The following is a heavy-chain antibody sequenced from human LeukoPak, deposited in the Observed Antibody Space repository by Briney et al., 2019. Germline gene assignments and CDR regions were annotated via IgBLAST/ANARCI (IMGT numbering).Heavy chain of an antibody. Sequence: SETLSPTCTVSGGSISSSSYYWGWIRQPPGKGLAWIGSIYYSGSTYYNPSLKSRVTISVDTSKNQFSLKLSSVTAADTAVYYCARGRRGIAAAGNGYWGQGTPVTVSS. CDR3: ARGRRGIAAAGNGY. CDR1: GGSISSSSYY. J-gene: IGHJ4*02. CDR2: IYYSGST. D-gene: IGHD6-13*01. V-gene: IGHV4-39*07.